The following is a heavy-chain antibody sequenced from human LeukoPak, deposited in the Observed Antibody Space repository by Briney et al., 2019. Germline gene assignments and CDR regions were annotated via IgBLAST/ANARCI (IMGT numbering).Heavy chain of an antibody. J-gene: IGHJ4*02. CDR1: GGSISDYF. D-gene: IGHD3-22*01. CDR3: ARSGYYYDSRGYSWSY. CDR2: IYDSGST. Sequence: SETLSLTCTVSGGSISDYFWTWIRQPPGKGLEWIGYIYDSGSTHFNPSLKSRVTISVDTSKIQFSLKLSSVTAADTAVYYCARSGYYYDSRGYSWSYWGQGTLVTVSS. V-gene: IGHV4-59*12.